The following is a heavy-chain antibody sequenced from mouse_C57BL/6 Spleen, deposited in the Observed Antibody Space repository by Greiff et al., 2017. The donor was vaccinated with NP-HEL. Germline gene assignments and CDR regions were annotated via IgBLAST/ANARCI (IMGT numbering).Heavy chain of an antibody. Sequence: VQLQQSGAELVRPGASVKLSCTASGFNIKDDYMHWVKQRPEQGLEWIGWIDPENGATEYASKFQGKATITAATSSNTAYLQLSSLTSEDTAVDYCTTPIYYYGSDYAMDYWGQGTSVTVSS. CDR2: IDPENGAT. J-gene: IGHJ4*01. V-gene: IGHV14-4*01. CDR1: GFNIKDDY. CDR3: TTPIYYYGSDYAMDY. D-gene: IGHD1-1*01.